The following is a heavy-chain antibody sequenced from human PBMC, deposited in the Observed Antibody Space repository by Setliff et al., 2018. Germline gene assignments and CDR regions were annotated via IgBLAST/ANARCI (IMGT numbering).Heavy chain of an antibody. CDR2: IYYSGST. D-gene: IGHD1-20*01. CDR3: ASGLNWLSSTEFDY. Sequence: PSETLSLTCTVSGYSISSGYYWGWIRQPPGKGLEWVGGIYYSGSTYYNPSLNSRVTISLDTSKNQFSLKLTSVTAADTAVYFCASGLNWLSSTEFDYWGQGTLVTVSS. CDR1: GYSISSGYY. V-gene: IGHV4-38-2*02. J-gene: IGHJ4*02.